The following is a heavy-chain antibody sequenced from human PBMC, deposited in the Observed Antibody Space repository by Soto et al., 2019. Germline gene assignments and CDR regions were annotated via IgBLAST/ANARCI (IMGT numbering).Heavy chain of an antibody. V-gene: IGHV3-23*01. CDR2: ISGSGGST. D-gene: IGHD2-8*01. CDR1: GFTFSSYA. CDR3: AKFSANFGAFDI. J-gene: IGHJ3*02. Sequence: GGSLRLSCAASGFTFSSYAMSWVRQAPGKGLEWVSAISGSGGSTYYEDSVKGRFTISRDNSKNTLYLQMNSLRAEDTAVYYCAKFSANFGAFDIWGQGTMVTVSS.